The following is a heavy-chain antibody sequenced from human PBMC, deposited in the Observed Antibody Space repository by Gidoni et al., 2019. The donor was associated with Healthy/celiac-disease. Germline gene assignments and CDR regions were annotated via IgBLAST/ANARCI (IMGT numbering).Heavy chain of an antibody. CDR2: ISSSSSYI. CDR1: GSTFSSYS. J-gene: IGHJ6*02. D-gene: IGHD2-2*01. Sequence: EVQLVESGRGLVKPGGSLRLSCAASGSTFSSYSMTCVRQAPGKGLEGVSSISSSSSYIYYADSVKGRFTISRDNAKNSLYLQMNSLRAEDTAVYYCARDGRGYCSSTSCYYYYGMDVWGQGTTVTFSS. CDR3: ARDGRGYCSSTSCYYYYGMDV. V-gene: IGHV3-21*01.